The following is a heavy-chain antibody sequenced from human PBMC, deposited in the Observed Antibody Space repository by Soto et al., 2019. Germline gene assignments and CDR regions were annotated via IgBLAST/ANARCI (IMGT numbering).Heavy chain of an antibody. CDR2: ISYDGSNK. CDR1: GFTFSSYG. J-gene: IGHJ6*02. Sequence: GGSLRLSCAASGFTFSSYGMHWVRQAPGKGLEWVAVISYDGSNKYYADSVKGRFTISRDNSKNTLYLQMNSLRAEDTAVYYCAKDLDSGYDYLPDNYYYYYGMDVWGQGTTVTVSS. CDR3: AKDLDSGYDYLPDNYYYYYGMDV. V-gene: IGHV3-30*18. D-gene: IGHD5-12*01.